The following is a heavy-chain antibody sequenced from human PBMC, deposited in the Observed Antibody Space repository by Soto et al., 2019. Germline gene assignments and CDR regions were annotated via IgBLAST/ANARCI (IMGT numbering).Heavy chain of an antibody. V-gene: IGHV1-69*06. CDR2: IIPIFGTA. CDR3: ARGIGQQLVNGQWFDP. Sequence: QVQLVQSGAEVKKPGSSVKVSCKASGGTFSSYAISWVRQAPGQGLEWMGGIIPIFGTANYAQKFQGRVTINADKSTSTAYMELSSLRSEDTGVYYCARGIGQQLVNGQWFDPWGQGTLVTVSS. CDR1: GGTFSSYA. D-gene: IGHD6-13*01. J-gene: IGHJ5*02.